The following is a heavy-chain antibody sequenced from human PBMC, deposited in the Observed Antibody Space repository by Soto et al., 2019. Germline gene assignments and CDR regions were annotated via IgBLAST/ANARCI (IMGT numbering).Heavy chain of an antibody. CDR3: ARSSGGYSYYGMDV. CDR1: GYTFTDYY. V-gene: IGHV1-2*02. D-gene: IGHD1-26*01. CDR2: INSNSGGT. Sequence: QVQLVQSGAEVKKPGASVKFSCKASGYTFTDYYIFCVRQAPGQGFEWMGLINSNSGGTNYAQKFQGRGTMTRDTSSRTVYMGLSRLTSDDTAVYYCARSSGGYSYYGMDVWGQGTTVTVSS. J-gene: IGHJ6*02.